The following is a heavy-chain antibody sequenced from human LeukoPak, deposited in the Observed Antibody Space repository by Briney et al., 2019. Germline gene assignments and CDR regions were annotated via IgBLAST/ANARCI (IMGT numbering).Heavy chain of an antibody. CDR3: ARDYYDSSGPDDDAFDI. CDR1: GYTFTNYY. Sequence: ASVKVSCKASGYTFTNYYMHWVRQAPGQGLEWMEIINPSGGSTSYAQKFRGRVTMTSDTSTSTVYMELRSLRSEDTAVYYCARDYYDSSGPDDDAFDIWGQGTMVTVSS. J-gene: IGHJ3*02. V-gene: IGHV1-46*01. D-gene: IGHD3-22*01. CDR2: INPSGGST.